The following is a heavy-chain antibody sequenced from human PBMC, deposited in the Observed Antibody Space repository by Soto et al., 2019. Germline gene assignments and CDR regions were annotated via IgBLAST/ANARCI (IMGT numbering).Heavy chain of an antibody. CDR1: GGTFISYT. CDR2: IIPILGIA. V-gene: IGHV1-69*08. Sequence: QVQLGQSGAEVKKPGSSVKVSCKASGGTFISYTISWVRQAPGQGLEWMGRIIPILGIANYAQKFQGRVTITADKSTSTAYMELSSLRSEDTAVYYCAREEYYYGSGAFFDYWGQGTLVTVST. J-gene: IGHJ4*02. D-gene: IGHD3-10*01. CDR3: AREEYYYGSGAFFDY.